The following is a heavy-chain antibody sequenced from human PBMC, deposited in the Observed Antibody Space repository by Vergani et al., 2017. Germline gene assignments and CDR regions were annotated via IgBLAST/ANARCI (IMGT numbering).Heavy chain of an antibody. Sequence: QVQMQESGPGLVKPSETLSLTCTVSNGSINSYYWSWIRRPPGKGLEWIGYIYSNGNTNYNPSLKSRVAISVDTSKNQFSLKRSSVTAADTAVYYCARGLSSHWYFDLWGRGTLVTVSS. CDR1: NGSINSYY. CDR2: IYSNGNT. V-gene: IGHV4-59*01. CDR3: ARGLSSHWYFDL. J-gene: IGHJ2*01.